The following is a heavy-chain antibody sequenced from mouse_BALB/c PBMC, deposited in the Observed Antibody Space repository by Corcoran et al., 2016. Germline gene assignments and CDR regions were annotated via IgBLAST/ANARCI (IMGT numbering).Heavy chain of an antibody. V-gene: IGHV1S136*01. Sequence: EVQLQQSGPELVKPGASVKMSCKASGYTFTSYVMHWVKQKPGQGLEWIGYINPYNDGAKYTEKFKGKATLTSDKSSSTAYMELSSLTSENSAVYYSARGGYYGNLDYGGQGTALTASS. CDR3: ARGGYYGNLDY. CDR1: GYTFTSYV. CDR2: INPYNDGA. J-gene: IGHJ2*01. D-gene: IGHD2-1*01.